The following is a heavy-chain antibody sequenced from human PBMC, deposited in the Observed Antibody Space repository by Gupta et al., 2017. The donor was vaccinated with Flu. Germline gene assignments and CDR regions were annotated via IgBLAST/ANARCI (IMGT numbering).Heavy chain of an antibody. J-gene: IGHJ4*02. Sequence: MDVVRQAPGKGLGWGSGISWNSGSIGYADSVKGRFTISRDSAKNSLYLQMNSLRAEDTALYYCAKDMGEDYGDYALGFDYWGQGTLGTVSS. CDR3: AKDMGEDYGDYALGFDY. CDR2: ISWNSGSI. D-gene: IGHD4-17*01. V-gene: IGHV3-9*01.